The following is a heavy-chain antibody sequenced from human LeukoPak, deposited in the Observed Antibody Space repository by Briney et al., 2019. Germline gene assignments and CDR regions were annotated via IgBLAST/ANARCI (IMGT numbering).Heavy chain of an antibody. D-gene: IGHD5-18*01. CDR1: GGSFSGYY. Sequence: SETLSLTCAVYGGSFSGYYWSWIRQPPGKGLEWIGEINHSGSTNYNPSLKSRVIISVDTSKNQFSLKLSSVTAADTAVYYCARGRSVRGYSYGFAPYLDYWGQGTLVTVSS. V-gene: IGHV4-34*01. CDR3: ARGRSVRGYSYGFAPYLDY. J-gene: IGHJ4*02. CDR2: INHSGST.